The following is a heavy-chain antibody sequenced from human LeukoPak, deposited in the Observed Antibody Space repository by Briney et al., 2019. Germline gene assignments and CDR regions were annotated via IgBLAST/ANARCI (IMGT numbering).Heavy chain of an antibody. CDR2: IKQDGSDK. V-gene: IGHV3-7*01. J-gene: IGHJ6*02. CDR3: ASSYCSTTSCYGGYVIDV. D-gene: IGHD2-2*01. Sequence: GGSLRLSCVDSGFTFSSHWMSWVRQAPGKGLEWVANIKQDGSDKYYVDSVKGRFTISRDNAKNSLYLQMNSLRAEDTAVYYCASSYCSTTSCYGGYVIDVWGQGTTVTVSS. CDR1: GFTFSSHW.